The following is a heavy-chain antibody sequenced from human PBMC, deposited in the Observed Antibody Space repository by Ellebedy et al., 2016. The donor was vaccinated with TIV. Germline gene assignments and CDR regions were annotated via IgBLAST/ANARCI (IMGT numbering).Heavy chain of an antibody. Sequence: GESLKISCAASGFSFSDYYMSWIRQAPGKGLEWVSYISRSGNTIYYADSVKGRFTISRDNAKNSLYLQMNSLRAEDTAVYYCARDADDTIRGVSFKFWFDLWGQGALVTVSS. V-gene: IGHV3-11*01. D-gene: IGHD3-10*01. CDR3: ARDADDTIRGVSFKFWFDL. CDR2: ISRSGNTI. J-gene: IGHJ5*02. CDR1: GFSFSDYY.